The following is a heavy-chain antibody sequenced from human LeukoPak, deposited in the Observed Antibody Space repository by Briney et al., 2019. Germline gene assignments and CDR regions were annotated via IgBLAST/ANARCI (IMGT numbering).Heavy chain of an antibody. Sequence: PGGSLRLSCAASGFTFSSYGMHWVRQAPGKGLEWVAFIQNDEIDKFYADSVKSRFTISRDNSKNTLYLQMNSLRAEDTAVYYCAKEDKLLPFDCWGQGTLVTVSS. CDR2: IQNDEIDK. V-gene: IGHV3-30*02. J-gene: IGHJ4*02. CDR3: AKEDKLLPFDC. CDR1: GFTFSSYG. D-gene: IGHD4-23*01.